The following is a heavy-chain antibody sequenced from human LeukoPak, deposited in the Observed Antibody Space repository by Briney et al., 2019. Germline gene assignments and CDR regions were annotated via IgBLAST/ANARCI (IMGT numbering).Heavy chain of an antibody. V-gene: IGHV6-1*01. CDR3: ARQASRRFDP. J-gene: IGHJ5*02. Sequence: SQTLSLTCAISGDSVSSNSVGWNWFRQSPSRGLEWLGRTHYTSKWNNDYAESVQSRIAVNPDTSKNQFSLYLNSVTLEDTAVYYCARQASRRFDPWGQGTLVTVSS. CDR2: THYTSKWNN. CDR1: GDSVSSNSVG.